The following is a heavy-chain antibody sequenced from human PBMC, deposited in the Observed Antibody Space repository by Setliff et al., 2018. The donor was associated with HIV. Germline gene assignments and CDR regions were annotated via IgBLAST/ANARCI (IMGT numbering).Heavy chain of an antibody. J-gene: IGHJ5*02. Sequence: SETLSLTCTVPGGSINDQYFSWIRQPPGQGLEWIGYVHHSGSTKYNASLRSRVTMSVDTSKNLFSLTLRSVTAADTAVYYCASAGPYCGDDCPYNWLNPWGQGTLVTVSS. CDR3: ASAGPYCGDDCPYNWLNP. CDR1: GGSINDQY. CDR2: VHHSGST. V-gene: IGHV4-59*11. D-gene: IGHD2-21*02.